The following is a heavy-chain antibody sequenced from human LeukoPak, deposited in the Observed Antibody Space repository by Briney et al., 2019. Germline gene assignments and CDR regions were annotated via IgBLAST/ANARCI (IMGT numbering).Heavy chain of an antibody. J-gene: IGHJ4*02. CDR1: GGSISSSSYY. CDR3: ARQGGGGYQTTNYYYGSGSYLGIVRFDY. Sequence: SETLSLTCTVSGGSISSSSYYWGWIRQPPGKGLEWIGSIYYSGSTYYNPSLKSRVTISVDTSKNQFSLKLSSVTAADTAVYYCARQGGGGYQTTNYYYGSGSYLGIVRFDYWGQGTLVTVSS. CDR2: IYYSGST. V-gene: IGHV4-39*01. D-gene: IGHD3-10*01.